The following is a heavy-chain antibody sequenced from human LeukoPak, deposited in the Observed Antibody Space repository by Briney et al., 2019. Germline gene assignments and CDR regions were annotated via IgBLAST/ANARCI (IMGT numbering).Heavy chain of an antibody. V-gene: IGHV4-59*01. Sequence: PSETLSLTCTVSGGSISSYYWSWIRQPPGKGLECIGYIYYSGSTNYNPSFKSRVTISVDTSKNQFSLKLSSVTAADTAVYYCARSPLRWFDYWGQGTPVTVSS. D-gene: IGHD4-23*01. CDR2: IYYSGST. CDR3: ARSPLRWFDY. CDR1: GGSISSYY. J-gene: IGHJ4*02.